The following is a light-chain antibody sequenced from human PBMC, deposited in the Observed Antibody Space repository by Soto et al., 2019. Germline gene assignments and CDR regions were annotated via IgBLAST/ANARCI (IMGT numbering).Light chain of an antibody. CDR2: KAS. J-gene: IGKJ1*01. Sequence: DIQMTQSPSTLSASVGDRVTITCRASQSISSWLAWYQQKPGKAPKLLIYKASSLESGVPSRFSGSGSGTEFTLTSSSLQPDDFSTYYCQQYDIYPWTFGQGTKVEIK. V-gene: IGKV1-5*03. CDR1: QSISSW. CDR3: QQYDIYPWT.